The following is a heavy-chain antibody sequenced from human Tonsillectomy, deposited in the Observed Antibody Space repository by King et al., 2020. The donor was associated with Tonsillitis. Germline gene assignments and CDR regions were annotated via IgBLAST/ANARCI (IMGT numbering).Heavy chain of an antibody. CDR1: GFTFSNYW. Sequence: VQLVESGGGLVQPGGSLRLSCAASGFTFSNYWMTWVRQAPGKGLEFVANIKQDGGEKYYVDSVRGRFTISRDNAENSLHLQMNSLRAEDTAIYFCAGPGGADRLGYFFHYAMDVWGQGTTVTVSS. V-gene: IGHV3-7*01. D-gene: IGHD2/OR15-2a*01. CDR2: IKQDGGEK. CDR3: AGPGGADRLGYFFHYAMDV. J-gene: IGHJ6*02.